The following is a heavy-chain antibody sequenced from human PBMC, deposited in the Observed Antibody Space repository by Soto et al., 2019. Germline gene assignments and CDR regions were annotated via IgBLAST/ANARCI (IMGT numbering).Heavy chain of an antibody. J-gene: IGHJ6*02. V-gene: IGHV3-43*01. D-gene: IGHD6-13*01. CDR3: AKDMGGGQQLVPRNYYYGMDV. CDR2: ISWDGGST. Sequence: GGSLRLSCAASGFTFDDYTMHWVRQAPGKGLEWVSLISWDGGSTYYADSVKGRFTISRDNSKNSLYLQMNSLRTEDTALYYCAKDMGGGQQLVPRNYYYGMDVWGQGTTVTVSS. CDR1: GFTFDDYT.